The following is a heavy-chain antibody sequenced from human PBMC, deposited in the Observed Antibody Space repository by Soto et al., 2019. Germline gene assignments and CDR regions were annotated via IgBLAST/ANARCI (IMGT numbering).Heavy chain of an antibody. J-gene: IGHJ6*02. D-gene: IGHD2-8*01. Sequence: QVQLVESGGGVVQPGRSLRLSCAASGFTFSSYAMHWVRQAPGKGLEWVAVISYDGSNKYYADSVKGRFTISRDNSKNTLYLQMNSVRAEDTAVYYCASILYRTEENYYYGMDVWGQGTTVTVSS. V-gene: IGHV3-30-3*01. CDR2: ISYDGSNK. CDR1: GFTFSSYA. CDR3: ASILYRTEENYYYGMDV.